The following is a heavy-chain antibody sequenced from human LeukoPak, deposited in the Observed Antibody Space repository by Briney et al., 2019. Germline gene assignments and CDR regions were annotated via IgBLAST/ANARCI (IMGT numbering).Heavy chain of an antibody. V-gene: IGHV4-4*07. CDR2: IHTSGST. CDR3: ARRDISSGWSFDY. Sequence: TSETLCLTCTVSGAPISNYDWSWIRQPAGKGLEWVSQIHTSGSTNYNPPLKSRVSMSIDPPENQVPLTIRSVTAADTAVYYCARRDISSGWSFDYWGQGIMVTVSS. J-gene: IGHJ4*02. D-gene: IGHD6-19*01. CDR1: GAPISNYD.